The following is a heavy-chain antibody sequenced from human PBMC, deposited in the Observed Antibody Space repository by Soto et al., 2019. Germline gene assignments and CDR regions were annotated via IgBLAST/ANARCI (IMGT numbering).Heavy chain of an antibody. CDR1: GYTFTSYG. CDR3: ARVLLNYCSSTSCYAEDNWFDP. D-gene: IGHD2-2*01. CDR2: ISAYNGNT. J-gene: IGHJ5*02. V-gene: IGHV1-18*01. Sequence: ASVKVSCKASGYTFTSYGISWVRQAPGQGLEWMGWISAYNGNTNYAQKLQGRVTMTTDTSTSTAYMELRSLRSDDTAVYYCARVLLNYCSSTSCYAEDNWFDPWGQGTLVTVSS.